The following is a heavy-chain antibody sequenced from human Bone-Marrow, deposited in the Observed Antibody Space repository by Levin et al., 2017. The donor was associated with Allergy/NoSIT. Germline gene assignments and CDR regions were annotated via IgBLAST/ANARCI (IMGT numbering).Heavy chain of an antibody. V-gene: IGHV3-23*01. CDR1: GFSFDSYA. J-gene: IGHJ4*02. CDR3: AKKGGNSFDYYFES. Sequence: LSLTCAASGFSFDSYALSWIRQAPGKGLEWVAAISGSGTNTYYADSVKGRLTISRDTSKNTVFLEMNGLRAEDTAVYYCAKKGGNSFDYYFESWGQGTLVTVSS. D-gene: IGHD4-23*01. CDR2: ISGSGTNT.